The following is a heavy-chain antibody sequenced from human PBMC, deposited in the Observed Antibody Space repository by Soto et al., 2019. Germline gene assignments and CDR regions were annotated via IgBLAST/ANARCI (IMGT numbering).Heavy chain of an antibody. J-gene: IGHJ6*02. CDR3: AKNGQPPYYYYGLDV. V-gene: IGHV1-18*01. Sequence: ASVKVCCEASGYTFSRYGISWVRQAPGQGLEWMGWISGYNGDTNYAQKFQGRVTMTIDTSTTTAYMELRGLTSDDTAIYYCAKNGQPPYYYYGLDVWGQ. CDR1: GYTFSRYG. CDR2: ISGYNGDT. D-gene: IGHD2-8*01.